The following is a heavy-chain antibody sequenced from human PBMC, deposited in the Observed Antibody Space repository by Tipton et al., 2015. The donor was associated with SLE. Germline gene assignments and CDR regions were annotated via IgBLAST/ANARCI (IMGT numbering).Heavy chain of an antibody. J-gene: IGHJ3*02. V-gene: IGHV3-30*07. Sequence: DSVKGRFTISRDNSKDTLYLQMNSLRAEDTAVYYCAREYYDFWSGNLDAFDIWGQGTMVTVSS. D-gene: IGHD3-3*01. CDR3: AREYYDFWSGNLDAFDI.